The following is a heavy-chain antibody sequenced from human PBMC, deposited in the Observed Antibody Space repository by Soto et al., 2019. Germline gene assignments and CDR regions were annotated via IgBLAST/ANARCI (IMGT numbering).Heavy chain of an antibody. CDR3: ARDQMGKYSIRPEHYCYYYGMDV. J-gene: IGHJ6*04. CDR1: GGTFSSYA. CDR2: IIPIFGTA. V-gene: IGHV1-69*01. D-gene: IGHD6-13*01. Sequence: QVQLVQSGAEVKKPGSSVKVSCKASGGTFSSYAISWVRQAPGQGLEWMGGIIPIFGTANYAQKFQGRVTITADDSTSKAYNELSRLGYEDTAVYYCARDQMGKYSIRPEHYCYYYGMDVWGKGTTVIVSS.